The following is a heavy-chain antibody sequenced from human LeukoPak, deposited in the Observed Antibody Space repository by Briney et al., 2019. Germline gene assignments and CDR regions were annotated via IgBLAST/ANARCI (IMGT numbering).Heavy chain of an antibody. Sequence: SSETLSLTCAVYGGSFSGYYWSWIRQPPGKGLEWIGEINHSGSTNYNPSLKSRVTISVDTSKNQFSLKLSSVTAADTAVYYCARGQGQWLYWGQGTLVTVSS. CDR1: GGSFSGYY. J-gene: IGHJ4*02. CDR3: ARGQGQWLY. D-gene: IGHD6-19*01. CDR2: INHSGST. V-gene: IGHV4-34*01.